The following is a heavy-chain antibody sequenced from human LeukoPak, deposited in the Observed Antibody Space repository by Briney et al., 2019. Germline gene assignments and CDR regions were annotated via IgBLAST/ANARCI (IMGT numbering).Heavy chain of an antibody. CDR3: ATFPSGSWSAY. V-gene: IGHV3-73*01. D-gene: IGHD1-26*01. CDR2: IRSKADSYAT. J-gene: IGHJ4*02. Sequence: GSLRLSCAASGFTFSDSGMHWVRQASGKGLEWVGHIRSKADSYATAYAASVKGRFTITRDDSENTAYLQMNSLKTEDTAVYYCATFPSGSWSAYWGQGTLVTVSS. CDR1: GFTFSDSG.